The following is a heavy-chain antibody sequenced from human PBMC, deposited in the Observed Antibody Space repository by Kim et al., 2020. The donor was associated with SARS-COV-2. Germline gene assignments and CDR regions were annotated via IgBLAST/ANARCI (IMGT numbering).Heavy chain of an antibody. D-gene: IGHD1-26*01. Sequence: GGSLRLSCSASGFTFSTYAMLWVRQAPGKELESVSTVTNNGGSTSYADSVKGRFTISRDNSKNTLYLQMSSLRADDTAVYYCVKDFGRDSGSHWGQGTLV. CDR3: VKDFGRDSGSH. J-gene: IGHJ4*02. CDR1: GFTFSTYA. CDR2: VTNNGGST. V-gene: IGHV3-64D*09.